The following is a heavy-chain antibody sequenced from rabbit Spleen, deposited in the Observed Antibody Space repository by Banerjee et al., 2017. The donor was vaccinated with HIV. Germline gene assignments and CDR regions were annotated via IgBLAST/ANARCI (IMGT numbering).Heavy chain of an antibody. CDR3: ARDLVAVIGWNFSL. CDR2: INTGGST. J-gene: IGHJ3*01. D-gene: IGHD1-1*01. CDR1: GSDISSYS. V-gene: IGHV1S45*01. Sequence: QEQLKETGGGLVQPGGSLTLSCTASGSDISSYSIGWVRQAPGKGLEYIGFINTGGSTDYASWAKGRFIMSRTSSTKVTLQMTSLTAADTATYFCARDLVAVIGWNFSLWVQGTLVTVS.